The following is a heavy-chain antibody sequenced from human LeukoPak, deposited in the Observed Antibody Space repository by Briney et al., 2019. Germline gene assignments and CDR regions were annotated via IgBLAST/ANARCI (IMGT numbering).Heavy chain of an antibody. CDR2: ISSSSSYI. D-gene: IGHD3-3*01. CDR1: GFTLSSYS. J-gene: IGHJ4*02. Sequence: GGSLRLSCAASGFTLSSYSMNWVRQAPGKGLEWVSSISSSSSYIYYADSVKGRFTISRDNAKNSLYLQMNSLRAEDTAVYYCARDQGPPYYDFWSGYYTGPGDYWGQGTLVTVSS. V-gene: IGHV3-21*01. CDR3: ARDQGPPYYDFWSGYYTGPGDY.